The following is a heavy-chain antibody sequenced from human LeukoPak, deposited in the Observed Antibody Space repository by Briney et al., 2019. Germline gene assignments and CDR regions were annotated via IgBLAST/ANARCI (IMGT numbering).Heavy chain of an antibody. D-gene: IGHD4-23*01. CDR3: ALSRGTVLTPHDY. CDR2: ISGSAGGT. Sequence: PGGSLRLSCAASGFTFSSYAMSWVRQAPGKGLDWVSAISGSAGGTFYADSLKGRFTISRDNSRNTLYPQMNSLRAEDTAVYYCALSRGTVLTPHDYWGQGTLVTVSS. V-gene: IGHV3-23*01. CDR1: GFTFSSYA. J-gene: IGHJ4*02.